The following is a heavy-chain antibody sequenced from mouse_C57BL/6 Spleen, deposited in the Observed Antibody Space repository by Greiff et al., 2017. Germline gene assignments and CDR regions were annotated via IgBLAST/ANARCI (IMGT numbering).Heavy chain of an antibody. J-gene: IGHJ4*01. D-gene: IGHD1-1*01. CDR1: GFSLTSYG. Sequence: KLPESGPGLVAPSQSLSITCSVSGFSLTSYGVSWVRQPPGKGLEWLGVIWGDGSTNYHSALISRLSISKDNSKSQVFLKLNSLQTDDTATYYCAKTITTVVATHYYAMDDWGQGTSVTVSS. CDR2: IWGDGST. CDR3: AKTITTVVATHYYAMDD. V-gene: IGHV2-3*01.